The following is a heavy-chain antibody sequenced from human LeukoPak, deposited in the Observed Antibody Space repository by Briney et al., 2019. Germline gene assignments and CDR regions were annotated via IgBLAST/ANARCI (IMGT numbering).Heavy chain of an antibody. CDR2: ISYDGSNK. V-gene: IGHV3-30-3*01. J-gene: IGHJ6*02. D-gene: IGHD2-2*01. Sequence: GGSLRLSCAASGFTFSSYAMHWVRQAPGKGLEWVAVISYDGSNKYYADSVKGRFTISRDNAKNTLYLQMNSLRAEDTAVYYCARDPIVVVPAAGGGSRNGPDDYYYYGMDVWGQGTTVTVSS. CDR1: GFTFSSYA. CDR3: ARDPIVVVPAAGGGSRNGPDDYYYYGMDV.